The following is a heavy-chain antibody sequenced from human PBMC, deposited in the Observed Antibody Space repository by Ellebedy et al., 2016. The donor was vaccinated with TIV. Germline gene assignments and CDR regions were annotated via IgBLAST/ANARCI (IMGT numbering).Heavy chain of an antibody. CDR2: MFHSGST. CDR3: ATMTSRGFSTPAY. V-gene: IGHV4-38-2*02. CDR1: HFDIRGGYY. Sequence: SETLSLXXSVSHFDIRGGYYWGWIRQTPGKGLEWIGSMFHSGSTYYNPSLRSRVTMSVDTSKNQLSLRLRSVTAADTAIYYCATMTSRGFSTPAYWGQGTLVTVSS. J-gene: IGHJ4*02. D-gene: IGHD5-12*01.